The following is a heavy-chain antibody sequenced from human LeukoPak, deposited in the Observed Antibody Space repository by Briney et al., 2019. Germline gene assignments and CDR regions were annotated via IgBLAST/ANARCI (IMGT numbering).Heavy chain of an antibody. CDR1: GYSFTSYW. Sequence: GESLKISCKGSGYSFTSYWIGWVRQMPGKGLEWMGIIYPGDSDTRYSPSFQGQVTISADKSISTAYLQWSSLKASDTAMYYCARLAPYIAGAYNWFDPWGQGTLVTVSS. CDR3: ARLAPYIAGAYNWFDP. D-gene: IGHD1-26*01. CDR2: IYPGDSDT. V-gene: IGHV5-51*01. J-gene: IGHJ5*02.